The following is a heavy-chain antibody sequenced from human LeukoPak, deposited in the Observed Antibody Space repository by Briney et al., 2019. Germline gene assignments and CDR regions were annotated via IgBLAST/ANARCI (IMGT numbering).Heavy chain of an antibody. CDR3: AKPRPPSSSWYHDAFDI. J-gene: IGHJ3*02. D-gene: IGHD6-13*01. CDR2: ISGSGGST. Sequence: GRSLRLSCAASGFTLSSYAMSWVRQAPGKGLEWVSAISGSGGSTYYADSVKGRFTISRDNSKNTLYLQMNSLRAEDTAVYYCAKPRPPSSSWYHDAFDIWGQGTMVTVSS. V-gene: IGHV3-23*01. CDR1: GFTLSSYA.